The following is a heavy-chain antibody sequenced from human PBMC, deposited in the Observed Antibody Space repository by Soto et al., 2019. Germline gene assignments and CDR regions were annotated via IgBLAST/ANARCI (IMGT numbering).Heavy chain of an antibody. CDR3: ARAWYSSGYNWFDP. D-gene: IGHD6-19*01. J-gene: IGHJ5*02. Sequence: PSQALSLTCAISGDSVSSNSAAWNWIRQSPSRGLEWLGRTYYRSKWYNDYAVSVKSRITINPDTSKNQFSLQLNSVTPEDTAVYYCARAWYSSGYNWFDPWGQGTLVTVSS. CDR2: TYYRSKWYN. V-gene: IGHV6-1*01. CDR1: GDSVSSNSAA.